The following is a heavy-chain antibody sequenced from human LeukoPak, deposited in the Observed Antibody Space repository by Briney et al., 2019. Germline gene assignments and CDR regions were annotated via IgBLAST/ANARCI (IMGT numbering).Heavy chain of an antibody. CDR1: GGSISSSSYY. D-gene: IGHD2-15*01. J-gene: IGHJ3*02. V-gene: IGHV4-39*01. CDR2: IYYSGST. Sequence: PSETLSLTCTVSGGSISSSSYYWGWIRQPPGKGLEWIGSIYYSGSTYYNPSLKSRVTISVDTSKNQFSLKLSCVTAADTAVYYCARTCSGGSCLYAFDIWGQGTMVTVSS. CDR3: ARTCSGGSCLYAFDI.